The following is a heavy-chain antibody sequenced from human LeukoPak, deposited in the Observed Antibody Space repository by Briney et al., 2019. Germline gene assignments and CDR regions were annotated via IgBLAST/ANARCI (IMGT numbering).Heavy chain of an antibody. D-gene: IGHD3-10*01. Sequence: QPGGSLRLSCAASGFTFSSYAIHWVRQAPGKGLEWVALISYDGSNKYYADSVKGRFTISRDKSKNTLYLQMNSLRAEDTAVYYCAIHGVRGVPAISWGQGTLVTVSS. CDR1: GFTFSSYA. J-gene: IGHJ4*02. CDR2: ISYDGSNK. CDR3: AIHGVRGVPAIS. V-gene: IGHV3-30*04.